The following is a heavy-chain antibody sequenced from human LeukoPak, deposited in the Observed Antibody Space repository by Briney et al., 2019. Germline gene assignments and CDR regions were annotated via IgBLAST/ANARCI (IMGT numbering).Heavy chain of an antibody. CDR1: GGTFSSYS. CDR3: ARGPSYGYGTLGDY. J-gene: IGHJ4*02. Sequence: GASVKVSCKASGGTFSSYSINWVRQAPGQGLEWMGGIIPIFGTANYAQKFQGRVTITTDESTSTAYMELSSLRSEDTAVYYRARGPSYGYGTLGDYWGQGTLVTVSS. V-gene: IGHV1-69*05. D-gene: IGHD5-18*01. CDR2: IIPIFGTA.